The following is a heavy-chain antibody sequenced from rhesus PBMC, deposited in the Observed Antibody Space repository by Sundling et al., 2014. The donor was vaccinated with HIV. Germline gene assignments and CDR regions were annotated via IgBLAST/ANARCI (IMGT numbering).Heavy chain of an antibody. CDR3: ARLYTWNSIPYALDS. CDR1: GGSISGGYG. V-gene: IGHV4-143*01. Sequence: QVQLQESGPAVVKPSETLSLTCAVSGGSISGGYGWGWIRQPPGKGLEWIGEINGNSATTYYNPSLKNRVTISTDPSKNQFSLKLSSVTAADTAVYYCARLYTWNSIPYALDSWGQGVVVTVSS. J-gene: IGHJ6*01. CDR2: INGNSATT. D-gene: IGHD1-1-1*01.